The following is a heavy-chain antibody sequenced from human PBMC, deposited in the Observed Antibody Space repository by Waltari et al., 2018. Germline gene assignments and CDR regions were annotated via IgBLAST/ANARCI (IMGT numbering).Heavy chain of an antibody. D-gene: IGHD5-18*01. CDR3: AKRYSYHYYYYYMDV. CDR2: IYSGGRT. V-gene: IGHV3-23*03. J-gene: IGHJ6*03. CDR1: GFTFSSYA. Sequence: EVQLLESGGGLVQPGGSLRLSCAASGFTFSSYAMSWVRQAPGKGLEWVSVIYSGGRTYYADSVKGRFTISRDNSKNTLYLQMNSLRAEDTAVDYCAKRYSYHYYYYYMDVWGKGTTVTVSS.